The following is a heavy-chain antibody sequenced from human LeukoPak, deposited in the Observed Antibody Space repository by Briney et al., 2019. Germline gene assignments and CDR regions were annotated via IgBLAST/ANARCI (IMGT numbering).Heavy chain of an antibody. Sequence: SETLSLTCTVTGGPISSYYWSWVRQPAGRGLECIGRIYTSGSTTYNPSLKSRVTMSVDTSKSQVSLKMNSLTAADTAVYYCARLHGYCSSTSCLDAFDIWGQGTMVTVSS. CDR3: ARLHGYCSSTSCLDAFDI. CDR2: IYTSGST. J-gene: IGHJ3*02. D-gene: IGHD2-2*01. V-gene: IGHV4-4*07. CDR1: GGPISSYY.